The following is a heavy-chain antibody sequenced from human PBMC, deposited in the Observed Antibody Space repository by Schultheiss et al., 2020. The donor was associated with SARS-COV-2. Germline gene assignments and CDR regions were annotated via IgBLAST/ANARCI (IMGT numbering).Heavy chain of an antibody. V-gene: IGHV3-30*07. D-gene: IGHD4-17*01. CDR3: ARDSYADKGWYFDL. Sequence: GGSLRLSCAASGFTFSSYEMNWVRQAPGKGLEWVAVISYDGSNKYYGDSVKARFTISRDNSKNTLYLQMNSLRAEDTAVYYCARDSYADKGWYFDLWGRGTLVTVSS. CDR1: GFTFSSYE. CDR2: ISYDGSNK. J-gene: IGHJ2*01.